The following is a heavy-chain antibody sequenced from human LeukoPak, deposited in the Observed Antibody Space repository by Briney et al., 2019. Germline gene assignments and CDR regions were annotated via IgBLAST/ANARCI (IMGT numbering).Heavy chain of an antibody. V-gene: IGHV3-30*18. CDR1: GFTFSSYG. CDR3: AKSTTVTQRGYFDY. J-gene: IGHJ4*02. CDR2: ISYDGSNK. Sequence: GGSLRLSCAASGFTFSSYGMHWVRQAPAKGLEWVAIISYDGSNKYYADSVKGRFTISRDNSKNTLYLQMNSLRAEDTDVYYCAKSTTVTQRGYFDYWGQGTLVTVSS. D-gene: IGHD4-17*01.